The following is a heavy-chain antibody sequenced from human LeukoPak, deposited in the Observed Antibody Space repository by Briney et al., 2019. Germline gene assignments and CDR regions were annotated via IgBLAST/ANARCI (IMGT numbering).Heavy chain of an antibody. CDR3: ARGDSSAAMPRNP. D-gene: IGHD2-2*01. Sequence: ESLRLSCAASGFTFSSYSMNWVRQAPGKGLEWVSSISSSSSYIYYADSVKGRFTISRDNAKNSLYLQMNSLRAEDTAVYYCARGDSSAAMPRNPWGQGTLVTVSS. V-gene: IGHV3-21*01. CDR2: ISSSSSYI. CDR1: GFTFSSYS. J-gene: IGHJ5*02.